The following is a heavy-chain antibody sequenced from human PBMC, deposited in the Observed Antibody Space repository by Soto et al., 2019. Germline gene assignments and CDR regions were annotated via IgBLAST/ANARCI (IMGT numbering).Heavy chain of an antibody. D-gene: IGHD1-20*01. CDR3: ARGGAVHYNNGLDV. V-gene: IGHV3-23*05. J-gene: IGHJ6*02. CDR1: GFTLSYA. Sequence: SESGGGLVQPGGSLTLSCAASGFTLSYAMTWVRQPPGKELEWVASMNGAASSTSYADSVKGRFTTSRDKFRSAQYLEMLMLRPDDTAVYYCARGGAVHYNNGLDVWGQGTTVIVSS. CDR2: MNGAASST.